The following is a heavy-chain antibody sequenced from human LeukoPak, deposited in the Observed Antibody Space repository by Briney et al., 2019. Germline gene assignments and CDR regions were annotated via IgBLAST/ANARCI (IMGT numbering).Heavy chain of an antibody. Sequence: GGSLRLSCAGSGFXFSSYAISWVRQAPGKGREWVSGISGSGGTYYADTVKGRFTISRDNPKKTLYLQMNSLRAEDAAIYYCARDLAVAGNGHFWGQGTLVTVSS. J-gene: IGHJ4*02. D-gene: IGHD6-19*01. CDR2: ISGSGGT. CDR1: GFXFSSYA. V-gene: IGHV3-23*01. CDR3: ARDLAVAGNGHF.